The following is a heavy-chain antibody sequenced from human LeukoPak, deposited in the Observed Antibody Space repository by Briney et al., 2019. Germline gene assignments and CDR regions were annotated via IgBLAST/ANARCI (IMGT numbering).Heavy chain of an antibody. CDR1: GLTLTTFD. Sequence: GGSLRLSCTASGLTLTTFDMVWVRQAPGRGLEWVSIISGNNPTKIYADSVKGRFTISRDDLKNTIYLQMDSLRDEDTALYYCAKGLDTYSSRYLNRIFDSWGQGTLVTVSS. CDR3: AKGLDTYSSRYLNRIFDS. D-gene: IGHD6-25*01. J-gene: IGHJ5*01. CDR2: ISGNNPTK. V-gene: IGHV3-23*01.